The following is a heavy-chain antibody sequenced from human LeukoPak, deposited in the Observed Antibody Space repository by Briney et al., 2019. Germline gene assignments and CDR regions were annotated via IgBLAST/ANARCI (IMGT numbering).Heavy chain of an antibody. CDR3: ASGSGSYDY. Sequence: ASGKASCKAAGYTLTSYDINSVRQATSHALEWMGWMNPNSGNTGYAQKFQGRVTMTRNTSISTAYMELSSLRSEDTAVYYCASGSGSYDYWGQGTLVTVSS. V-gene: IGHV1-8*01. D-gene: IGHD1-26*01. CDR2: MNPNSGNT. CDR1: GYTLTSYD. J-gene: IGHJ4*02.